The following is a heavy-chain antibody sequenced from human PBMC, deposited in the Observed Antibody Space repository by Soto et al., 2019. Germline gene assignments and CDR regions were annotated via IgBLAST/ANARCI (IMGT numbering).Heavy chain of an antibody. CDR1: GGSISSSSYY. CDR3: ARRGDYYGSVSYYYYWFDP. D-gene: IGHD3-10*01. V-gene: IGHV4-39*01. Sequence: QLQLQESGPGLVKPSETLSLTCTVSGGSISSSSYYWGWIRQPPGKGLEWIGSIYYSGSTYYNPSLKSRVSLTLGTSKNQFSLKLSSVTAAETAVYYCARRGDYYGSVSYYYYWFDPWGQGTLVTVSS. CDR2: IYYSGST. J-gene: IGHJ5*02.